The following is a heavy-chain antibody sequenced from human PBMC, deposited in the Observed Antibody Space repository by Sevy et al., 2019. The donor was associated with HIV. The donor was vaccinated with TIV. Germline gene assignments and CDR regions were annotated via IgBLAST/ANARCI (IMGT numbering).Heavy chain of an antibody. Sequence: ASVKVSCKASGYTFTSYGISWVRQAPGQGLEWMGWISAYNGNTNYAQKLQGRVTMTTDTSTRTAYMELRSLRSDDTAVYYCARVVSVLGRAHKRNWFDPWGQGTLVTVSS. V-gene: IGHV1-18*01. J-gene: IGHJ5*02. CDR1: GYTFTSYG. D-gene: IGHD7-27*01. CDR3: ARVVSVLGRAHKRNWFDP. CDR2: ISAYNGNT.